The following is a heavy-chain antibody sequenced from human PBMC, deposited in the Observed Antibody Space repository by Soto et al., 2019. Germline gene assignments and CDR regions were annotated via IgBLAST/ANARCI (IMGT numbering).Heavy chain of an antibody. Sequence: LGGSLRLSCAASGFTFSSYSMNWVRQAPGKGLAWVSYISSSSSTIYYADSVKGRFTISRDNAKNSLYLQMNSLRDEDTAVYYCAEEAYSGSYYWFDPWGQGSLVTVSS. D-gene: IGHD1-26*01. CDR2: ISSSSSTI. CDR1: GFTFSSYS. CDR3: AEEAYSGSYYWFDP. V-gene: IGHV3-48*02. J-gene: IGHJ5*02.